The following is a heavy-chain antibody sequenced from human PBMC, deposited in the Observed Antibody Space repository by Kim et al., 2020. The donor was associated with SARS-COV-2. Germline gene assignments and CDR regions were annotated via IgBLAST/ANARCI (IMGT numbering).Heavy chain of an antibody. CDR3: ARTTTGNLNWFDP. Sequence: YAHKFQGRVTMNRDTATSNVYMGLSSLRSEGTAVYYCARTTTGNLNWFDPWGQGTLVTVSS. J-gene: IGHJ5*02. D-gene: IGHD3-10*01. V-gene: IGHV1-46*01.